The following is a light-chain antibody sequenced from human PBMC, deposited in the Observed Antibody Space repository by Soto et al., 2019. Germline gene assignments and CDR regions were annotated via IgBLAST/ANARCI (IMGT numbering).Light chain of an antibody. CDR2: DAS. CDR3: QQRSNWSWT. CDR1: QSVSSY. J-gene: IGKJ1*01. V-gene: IGKV3-11*01. Sequence: EIVLTQSPATLSLSPGERATLSCRASQSVSSYLAWYQQKPGQAPRLLIYDASNRSTGTPARFRSSGSGTDFTLTISSLAAEDCAVYYCQQRSNWSWTFGQGTKVEIK.